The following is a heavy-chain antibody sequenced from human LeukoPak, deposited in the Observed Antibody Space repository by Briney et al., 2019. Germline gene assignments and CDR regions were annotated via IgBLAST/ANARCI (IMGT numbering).Heavy chain of an antibody. CDR1: GFTFSSYS. Sequence: GGSLRLSCAASGFTFSSYSMNWVRQAPGKGLEWVSSISSSSSYIYYADSVKGRFTISRDNAKNSLYLQMNSLRAEDTAVYYCARFTNYDSSGYYYEYYFDYWGQGTLVTVSS. J-gene: IGHJ4*02. V-gene: IGHV3-21*01. CDR2: ISSSSSYI. CDR3: ARFTNYDSSGYYYEYYFDY. D-gene: IGHD3-22*01.